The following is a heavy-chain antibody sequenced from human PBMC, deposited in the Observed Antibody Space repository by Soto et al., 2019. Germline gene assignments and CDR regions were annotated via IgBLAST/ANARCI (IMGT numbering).Heavy chain of an antibody. Sequence: SETLSLTCTVSGGSISSYYWSWIRQPPGKGLEWIGYIYYSGSTNYNPSLKSRVTISVDTSKNQFSLKLSSVTAADTAVYYCARDLSYYYGSGSYYGEYYYYGMDVWGQGTTVTVSS. V-gene: IGHV4-59*01. CDR1: GGSISSYY. J-gene: IGHJ6*02. D-gene: IGHD3-10*01. CDR2: IYYSGST. CDR3: ARDLSYYYGSGSYYGEYYYYGMDV.